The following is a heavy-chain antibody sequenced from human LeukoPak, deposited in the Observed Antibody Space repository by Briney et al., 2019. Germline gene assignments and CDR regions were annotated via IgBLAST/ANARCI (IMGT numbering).Heavy chain of an antibody. CDR3: ARVDAHEYSSSSADY. Sequence: GGSLRLSCAASGFTFINYGMHWVRQAPGKGLEWVAVIWNDGSNKYYADSVKGRFTISRDNSKNTLYLQVDSLRSDDTAVYYCARVDAHEYSSSSADYWGQGTLVTVSS. D-gene: IGHD6-6*01. CDR1: GFTFINYG. V-gene: IGHV3-33*01. CDR2: IWNDGSNK. J-gene: IGHJ4*02.